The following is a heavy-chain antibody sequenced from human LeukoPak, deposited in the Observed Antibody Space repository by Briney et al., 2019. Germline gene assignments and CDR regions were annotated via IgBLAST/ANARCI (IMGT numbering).Heavy chain of an antibody. CDR3: ARASNPWLQLS. J-gene: IGHJ4*02. Sequence: GGTLRLSCAASGFTFSNYWMIWVRQAPGKGLEWVANIQQDGGQKRYADSVRGRFTVSRDNAQTSLYLHMNSLRAEDTAVYYCARASNPWLQLSWGQGTLVTVSS. V-gene: IGHV3-7*05. CDR1: GFTFSNYW. D-gene: IGHD5-24*01. CDR2: IQQDGGQK.